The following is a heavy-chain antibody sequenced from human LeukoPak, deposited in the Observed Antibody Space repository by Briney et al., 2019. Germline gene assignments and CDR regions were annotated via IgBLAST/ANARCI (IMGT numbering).Heavy chain of an antibody. V-gene: IGHV3-23*01. CDR3: ARGPAHCSSTSCYSYYYYMDV. Sequence: GGSLRLSCAASGFTFSSYAMSWVRQAPGKGLEWVSAISGSGGSTYYADSVKGRFTISRDNSKNTLYLQMNSLRAEDTAVYYCARGPAHCSSTSCYSYYYYMDVWGKGTTVTVSS. CDR2: ISGSGGST. D-gene: IGHD2-2*01. J-gene: IGHJ6*03. CDR1: GFTFSSYA.